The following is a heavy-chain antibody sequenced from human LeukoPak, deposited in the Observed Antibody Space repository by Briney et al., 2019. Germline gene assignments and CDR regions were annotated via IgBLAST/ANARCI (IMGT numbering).Heavy chain of an antibody. CDR1: RITFTGYA. V-gene: IGHV3-23*01. J-gene: IGHJ5*02. D-gene: IGHD6-19*01. Sequence: PGGSLRLSCAASRITFTGYAMYWGRQAPGKGLGGVSCIDAGGVNTYYADSVKGRFTISRDNSNNTLYLQMNSLRAEDTAVYYCAKGSGSGWYGWFDPWGQGTLVTVSS. CDR3: AKGSGSGWYGWFDP. CDR2: IDAGGVNT.